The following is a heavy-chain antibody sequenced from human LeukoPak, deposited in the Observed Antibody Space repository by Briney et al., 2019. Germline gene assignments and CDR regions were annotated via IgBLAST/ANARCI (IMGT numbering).Heavy chain of an antibody. CDR1: EFSVGSNY. CDR3: AREGTYGDYYYYYMDV. CDR2: ISSSGSTI. Sequence: PGGSLRLSCAASEFSVGSNYMSWIRQAPGKGLEWVSYISSSGSTIYYADSVKGRFTISRDNAKNSLYLQMNSLRAEDTAVYYCAREGTYGDYYYYYMDVWGKGTTVTVSS. J-gene: IGHJ6*03. V-gene: IGHV3-11*04. D-gene: IGHD3-10*01.